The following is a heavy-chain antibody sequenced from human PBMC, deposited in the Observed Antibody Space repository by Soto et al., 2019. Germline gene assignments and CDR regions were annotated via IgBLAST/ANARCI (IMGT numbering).Heavy chain of an antibody. D-gene: IGHD3-16*01. CDR1: GFTFSNYW. CDR3: ATYAHHTSDS. V-gene: IGHV3-7*01. CDR2: IKQVGSEK. Sequence: EVQLVESGGGLVQPGGSLRLSCEASGFTFSNYWMSWVRQAPGKGPEWVANIKQVGSEKNYVDSVEGRFTISRDNAKNSLYLQMNSLIAEDTAVYYCATYAHHTSDSWGQGTLVTVSS. J-gene: IGHJ5*01.